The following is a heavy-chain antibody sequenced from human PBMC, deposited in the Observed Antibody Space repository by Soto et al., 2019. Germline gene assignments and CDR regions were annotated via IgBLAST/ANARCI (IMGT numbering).Heavy chain of an antibody. CDR3: ARRARPDFYYMDV. J-gene: IGHJ6*03. CDR2: ISSNGVGT. Sequence: EVQLAESGGGLAQPGGSLRLSCAASGFTLSGYAMDWARRPPGKGLEYVSGISSNGVGTYYANSVQGRFTISRDNSKNTVYLQMGSLRPEDMAVYYCARRARPDFYYMDVWGKGTTVTVS. D-gene: IGHD6-6*01. CDR1: GFTLSGYA. V-gene: IGHV3-64*01.